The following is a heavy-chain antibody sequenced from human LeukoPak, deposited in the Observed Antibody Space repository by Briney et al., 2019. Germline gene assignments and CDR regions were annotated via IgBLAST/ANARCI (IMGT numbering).Heavy chain of an antibody. D-gene: IGHD3-22*01. CDR3: AREIISSGLHYYYMDV. Sequence: GGSLRLSCAASGFTFSSYWMSWVRQAPGKGLEWMANIKQDGSEKYYVDSVKGRFTISRDNAKNSLYLQMNSLRAEDTAVYYCAREIISSGLHYYYMDVWGKGTTVTVSS. CDR1: GFTFSSYW. V-gene: IGHV3-7*01. J-gene: IGHJ6*03. CDR2: IKQDGSEK.